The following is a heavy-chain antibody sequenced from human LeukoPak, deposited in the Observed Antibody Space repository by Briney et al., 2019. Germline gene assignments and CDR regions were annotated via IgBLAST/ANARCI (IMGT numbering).Heavy chain of an antibody. Sequence: GGSLQISCKGSGYSFTSYWIGWVRQMPGKGLEWMGIIYPGDSDTRHSPSFQGQVTISADKSISTAYLQWSSLKASDTAMYYCARRVYDILTGYHDAFDIWGQGTMVTVSS. D-gene: IGHD3-9*01. CDR2: IYPGDSDT. CDR1: GYSFTSYW. J-gene: IGHJ3*02. CDR3: ARRVYDILTGYHDAFDI. V-gene: IGHV5-51*01.